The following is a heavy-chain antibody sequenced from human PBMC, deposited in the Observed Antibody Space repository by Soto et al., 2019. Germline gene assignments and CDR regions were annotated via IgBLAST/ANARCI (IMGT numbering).Heavy chain of an antibody. V-gene: IGHV3-23*01. J-gene: IGHJ4*02. CDR2: ISGSGGST. CDR3: AKDGSHSSGYYYSSADPPYFDY. CDR1: GFTFSNYA. Sequence: HPGGSLRLSCAASGFTFSNYALTWVRQAPGKGLEWVSAISGSGGSTYHAGSVKGRFTISRDSSKNTLYLRMNSLRAEDTAVYYCAKDGSHSSGYYYSSADPPYFDYWGQGTLVTVS. D-gene: IGHD3-22*01.